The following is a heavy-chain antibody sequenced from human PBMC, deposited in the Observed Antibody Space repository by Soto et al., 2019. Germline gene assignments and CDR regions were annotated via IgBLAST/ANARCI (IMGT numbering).Heavy chain of an antibody. CDR1: GFTFSRYG. Sequence: QVQLVESGGGVVQPGRSLRLSCAASGFTFSRYGMHWVRQAPGKGLEWVAVIWYDGSIQYYGDSVEGRFIISRDDSKNTLYLQMNGLRAEDTAIYYCARVIGTNGHYLLDYWGQGTLVTVSS. CDR2: IWYDGSIQ. J-gene: IGHJ4*02. D-gene: IGHD2-8*01. CDR3: ARVIGTNGHYLLDY. V-gene: IGHV3-33*01.